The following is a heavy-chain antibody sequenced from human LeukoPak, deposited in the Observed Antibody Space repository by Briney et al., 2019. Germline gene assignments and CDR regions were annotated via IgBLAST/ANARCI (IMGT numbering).Heavy chain of an antibody. CDR3: ARDPTVITSSRITIFGGVKSPHNWFDP. CDR1: GYTFSSYY. CDR2: INPSGGST. Sequence: ASVKVSCKAPGYTFSSYYMHWVRQAPGQGLEWMGIINPSGGSTTYAQKFQGRVTMTRDTSTSTVYMELTSLRSEDTAVYYCARDPTVITSSRITIFGGVKSPHNWFDPWGQGTLVTVSS. V-gene: IGHV1-46*01. J-gene: IGHJ5*02. D-gene: IGHD3-3*01.